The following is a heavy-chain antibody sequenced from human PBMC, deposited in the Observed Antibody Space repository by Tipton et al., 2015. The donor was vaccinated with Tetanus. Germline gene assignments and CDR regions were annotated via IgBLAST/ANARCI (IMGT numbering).Heavy chain of an antibody. V-gene: IGHV4-59*01. J-gene: IGHJ3*02. D-gene: IGHD3-10*01. CDR3: ARWGDASGSTNLYAFDI. Sequence: GLVKPSETLSLTCTVSGGSMSTYYWSWIRQPPGKGLEWIGYVYYTGSTDYNPSLKSRVTISVDTSKSQFSLRLTSVTAADTAVYYCARWGDASGSTNLYAFDIWGQGTMVSVSS. CDR2: VYYTGST. CDR1: GGSMSTYY.